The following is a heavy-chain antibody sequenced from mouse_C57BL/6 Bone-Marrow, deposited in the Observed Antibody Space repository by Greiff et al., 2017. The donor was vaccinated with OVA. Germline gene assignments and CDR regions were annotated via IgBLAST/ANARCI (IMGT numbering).Heavy chain of an antibody. CDR1: GFTFSSYA. V-gene: IGHV5-9-1*02. CDR2: ISSGGDYI. CDR3: TRLLDAMDY. J-gene: IGHJ4*01. Sequence: EVKLMDSGEGLVKPGGSLKLSCAASGFTFSSYAMSWVRQTPEKRLEWVAYISSGGDYIYYADTVKGRFTISRDNARNTLYLKMSSLKSEDTAMYYCTRLLDAMDYWGQGTSVTVSS. D-gene: IGHD2-1*01.